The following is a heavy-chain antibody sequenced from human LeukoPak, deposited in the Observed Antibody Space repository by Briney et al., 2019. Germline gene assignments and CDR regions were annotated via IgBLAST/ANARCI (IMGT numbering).Heavy chain of an antibody. D-gene: IGHD1-26*01. CDR3: ARATNFYYYYGMDV. J-gene: IGHJ6*02. CDR2: INPSSGAT. V-gene: IGHV1-46*01. Sequence: ASVKVSCKTSGYTFTSYYIHWVRQAPGQGLEWMGVINPSSGATNYAQKFQGRVTVTRDTSKSTVYMELSSLRSEDTAVYYCARATNFYYYYGMDVWGQGTTVTVSS. CDR1: GYTFTSYY.